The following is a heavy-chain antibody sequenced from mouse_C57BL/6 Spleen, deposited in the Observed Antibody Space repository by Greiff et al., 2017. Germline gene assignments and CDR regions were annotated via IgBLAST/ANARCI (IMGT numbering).Heavy chain of an antibody. Sequence: EVKLMESEGGLVQPGSSMKLSCTASGFTFSDYYMAWVRQVPEKGLEWVANINYDGSSTYYLDSLKSRFIISRDNAKNILYLQMSSLKSEDTATYYCARGNYYGSFDYWGQGTTLTVSS. CDR1: GFTFSDYY. D-gene: IGHD1-1*01. CDR2: INYDGSST. CDR3: ARGNYYGSFDY. V-gene: IGHV5-16*01. J-gene: IGHJ2*01.